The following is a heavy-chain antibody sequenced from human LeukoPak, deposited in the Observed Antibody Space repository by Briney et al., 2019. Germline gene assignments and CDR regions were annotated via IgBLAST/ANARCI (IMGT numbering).Heavy chain of an antibody. D-gene: IGHD6-13*01. Sequence: SVKVSCKASGGTFSSYAISWVRQAPGQGLEWMEGIIPIFGTANYAQKFQGRVTITADESTSTAYMELSSLRSEDTAVYYCARSPEAAAGNWFDPWGQGTLVTVSS. V-gene: IGHV1-69*01. CDR1: GGTFSSYA. J-gene: IGHJ5*02. CDR3: ARSPEAAAGNWFDP. CDR2: IIPIFGTA.